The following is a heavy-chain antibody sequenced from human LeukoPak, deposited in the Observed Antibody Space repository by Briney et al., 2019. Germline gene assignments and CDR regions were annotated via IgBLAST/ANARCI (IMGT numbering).Heavy chain of an antibody. V-gene: IGHV3-23*01. CDR1: GFTFSNAW. J-gene: IGHJ4*02. CDR3: SKRGTNGGPFDY. CDR2: ISPSGGST. Sequence: GGSLRLSCAASGFTFSNAWMSWVRQAPGKGLEWVSAISPSGGSTFYADSVRGRFTISRDNSKNTLHLQMSSLRAEDTAVYYCSKRGTNGGPFDYWGQGTLVTVSS. D-gene: IGHD1/OR15-1a*01.